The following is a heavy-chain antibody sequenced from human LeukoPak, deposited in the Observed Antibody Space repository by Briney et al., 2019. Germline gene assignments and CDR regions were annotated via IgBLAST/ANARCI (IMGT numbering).Heavy chain of an antibody. CDR2: IKHDGSEN. Sequence: PGGSLRLSCAASGFTFSNYYMSWVRQAPGKGLEWVANIKHDGSENYYVDSVKGRFTISRDNADNSLYLQMSSLRAEDTAVYYCARSSCGGDCYLGFDYWGQGTLVTVSS. J-gene: IGHJ4*02. D-gene: IGHD2-21*02. CDR3: ARSSCGGDCYLGFDY. V-gene: IGHV3-7*01. CDR1: GFTFSNYY.